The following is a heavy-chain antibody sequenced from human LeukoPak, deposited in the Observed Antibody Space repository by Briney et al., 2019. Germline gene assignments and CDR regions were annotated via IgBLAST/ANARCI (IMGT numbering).Heavy chain of an antibody. D-gene: IGHD6-19*01. CDR3: ARAPGIAVAGESGPLDY. CDR1: GGSISSYY. Sequence: SETLSLTCTVSGGSISSYYWSWIRQPPGKGLEWIGYTYYSGSTNYNPSLKSRVTISVDTSKNQFSLKLSSVTAADTAVYYCARAPGIAVAGESGPLDYWGQGTLVTVSS. J-gene: IGHJ4*02. CDR2: TYYSGST. V-gene: IGHV4-59*08.